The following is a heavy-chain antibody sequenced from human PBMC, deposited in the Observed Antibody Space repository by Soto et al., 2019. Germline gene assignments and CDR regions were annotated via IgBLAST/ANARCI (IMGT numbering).Heavy chain of an antibody. V-gene: IGHV3-7*01. CDR2: IRQHGDET. CDR1: AFSLKTYW. CDR3: ATGGSGTYYLGPLDY. J-gene: IGHJ4*02. D-gene: IGHD3-10*01. Sequence: EVQLVESGGGLVLPGGSLRLSCVGSAFSLKTYWMAWVRQAPGKGLECVANIRQHGDETFYVDSVKGRFTISRDNANNSVYLQMDNLRAEDTGVYYCATGGSGTYYLGPLDYWGQGIMVIVSS.